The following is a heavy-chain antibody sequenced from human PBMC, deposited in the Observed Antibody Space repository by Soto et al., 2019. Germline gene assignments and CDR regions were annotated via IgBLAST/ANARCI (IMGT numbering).Heavy chain of an antibody. D-gene: IGHD4-17*01. V-gene: IGHV4-31*03. CDR1: GGSISSGGYY. J-gene: IGHJ4*02. CDR2: IYYSGST. Sequence: PSETLSLTCTVSGGSISSGGYYWSWIRQHPGKGLEWIGYIYYSGSTYYNPSLKSRVTISVDTSKNQFSLKLSSVTAADTAVYYCCGSTTVTPLPFDYWGQGTLVTVSS. CDR3: CGSTTVTPLPFDY.